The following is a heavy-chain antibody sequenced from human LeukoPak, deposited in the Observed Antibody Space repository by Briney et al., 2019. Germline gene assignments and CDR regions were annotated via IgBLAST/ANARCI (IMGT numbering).Heavy chain of an antibody. D-gene: IGHD3/OR15-3a*01. V-gene: IGHV4-30-4*01. CDR1: GGSISSGDYY. J-gene: IGHJ4*02. CDR2: IYYSGST. Sequence: SETLSLTCTVSGGSISSGDYYWSWIRQPPGKGLEWIGYIYYSGSTYYNPSLKSRVTMSLDTSKNHFSLKLTSATAADTAVYYCASGIQWTGNNFWGQGTLVTVSS. CDR3: ASGIQWTGNNF.